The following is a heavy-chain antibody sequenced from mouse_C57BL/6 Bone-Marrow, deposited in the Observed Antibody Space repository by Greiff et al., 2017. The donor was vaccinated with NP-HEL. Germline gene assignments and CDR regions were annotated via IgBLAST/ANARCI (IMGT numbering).Heavy chain of an antibody. J-gene: IGHJ3*01. CDR2: ISSGGSYT. Sequence: EVKLVESGGDLVKPGGSLKLSCAASGFTFSSYGMSWVRQTPDKRLEWVATISSGGSYTYYPDSVKGRFTIARDNAKNTLYLQMSSLKSEDTAMYYCARHPEGHGAYWGQGTLVTVSA. CDR3: ARHPEGHGAY. CDR1: GFTFSSYG. V-gene: IGHV5-6*01.